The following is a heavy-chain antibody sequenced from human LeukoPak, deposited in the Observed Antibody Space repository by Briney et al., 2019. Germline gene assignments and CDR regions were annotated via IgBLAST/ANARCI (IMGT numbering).Heavy chain of an antibody. CDR3: ARLYGDYLYWFDP. CDR1: GFTFSDYY. D-gene: IGHD4-17*01. CDR2: ISSSSSYT. Sequence: GGSLRLSCAASGFTFSDYYMSWIRQAPGKGLEWVSHISSSSSYTNYADSVKGRFTISRDNAKNSLYLQMNSLRAEDTAVYYCARLYGDYLYWFDPWGQGTLVTVSS. J-gene: IGHJ5*02. V-gene: IGHV3-11*06.